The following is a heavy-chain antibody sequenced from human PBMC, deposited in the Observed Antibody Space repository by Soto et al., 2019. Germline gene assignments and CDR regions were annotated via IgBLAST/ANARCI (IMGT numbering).Heavy chain of an antibody. Sequence: ASVKVSCKDSGYTLTSYYINWVRQATGQRLEWMGWMNPNNGNTGYAQKFQGRVTMTRNTSISTAYMGLSSLRSEDTAVYYCARGLSPGWLLWSYYYMDVWGKGTTVTVSS. CDR3: ARGLSPGWLLWSYYYMDV. V-gene: IGHV1-8*01. CDR1: GYTLTSYY. D-gene: IGHD3-3*01. J-gene: IGHJ6*03. CDR2: MNPNNGNT.